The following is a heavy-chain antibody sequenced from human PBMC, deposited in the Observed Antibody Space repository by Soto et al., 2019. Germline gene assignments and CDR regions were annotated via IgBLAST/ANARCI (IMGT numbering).Heavy chain of an antibody. CDR1: GYSISSGYY. CDR2: IYHSGST. D-gene: IGHD3-22*01. J-gene: IGHJ4*02. Sequence: PSETLSLTCGVSGYSISSGYYWGWIRQTPGKGLEWIGNIYHSGSTYDNPSLNSRVTISVDTSNNQFSLKMRYVTAADTAVYYCARYHDSTGFYRAGHFDSWGQGALVTVSS. V-gene: IGHV4-38-2*01. CDR3: ARYHDSTGFYRAGHFDS.